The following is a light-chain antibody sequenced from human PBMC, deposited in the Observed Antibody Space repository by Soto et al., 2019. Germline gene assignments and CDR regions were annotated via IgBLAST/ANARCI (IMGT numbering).Light chain of an antibody. CDR1: SSNIGGNT. Sequence: QSVLTQPPSASGTPGQRVTFSCSGSSSNIGGNTVSWFQHLPRTAPKLLIFSNSQRPSGVPDRFSGAKSGTSASLAISGLQSEDEANYYCATWDDSVVKGSILFGGGTQLTVL. CDR2: SNS. CDR3: ATWDDSVVKGSIL. J-gene: IGLJ3*02. V-gene: IGLV1-44*01.